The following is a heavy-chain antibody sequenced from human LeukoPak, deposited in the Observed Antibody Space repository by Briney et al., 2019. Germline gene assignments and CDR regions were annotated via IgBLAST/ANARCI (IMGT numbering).Heavy chain of an antibody. CDR3: ARGWLEIGDY. D-gene: IGHD6-19*01. J-gene: IGHJ4*02. V-gene: IGHV3-74*01. CDR2: INSDESIT. Sequence: GGSLRLSCAASGFTFSSYWMHWVRQAPGKGLVWVSRINSDESITNYADSVKGRFTISRDNAKNTLYLQMNGLRAEDTAVYYCARGWLEIGDYWGQGTLVTVSS. CDR1: GFTFSSYW.